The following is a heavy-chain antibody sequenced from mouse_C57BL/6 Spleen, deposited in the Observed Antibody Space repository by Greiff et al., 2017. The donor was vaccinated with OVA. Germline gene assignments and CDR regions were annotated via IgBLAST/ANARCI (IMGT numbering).Heavy chain of an antibody. Sequence: QVQLKQSGPGLVQPSQSLSITCTVSGFSLTSYGVHWVRQSPGKGLEWLGVIWSGGSTDYNAAFISRLSISKDNYKSQVFFKMNSLQADDTAIYYCATYYSNGFAYWGQGTLVTVSA. V-gene: IGHV2-2*01. CDR1: GFSLTSYG. CDR3: ATYYSNGFAY. D-gene: IGHD2-5*01. CDR2: IWSGGST. J-gene: IGHJ3*01.